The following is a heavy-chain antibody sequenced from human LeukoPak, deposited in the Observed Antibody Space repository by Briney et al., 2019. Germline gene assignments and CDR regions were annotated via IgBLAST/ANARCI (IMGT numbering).Heavy chain of an antibody. CDR1: GGSISRNY. CDR3: ARVYSSGWYVDY. Sequence: SETLSLTCTVSGGSISRNYWSWIRQPPGKGLEWIGYIYYSGSTDYNPSLKSRVTISVDTSKNQFSLKLSSVTAADTAVYYCARVYSSGWYVDYWGQGTLVTVSS. D-gene: IGHD6-19*01. J-gene: IGHJ4*02. V-gene: IGHV4-59*08. CDR2: IYYSGST.